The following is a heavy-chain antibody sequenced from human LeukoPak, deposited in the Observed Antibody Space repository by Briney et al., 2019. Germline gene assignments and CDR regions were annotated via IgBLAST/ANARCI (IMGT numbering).Heavy chain of an antibody. CDR1: GGSISSSSHY. Sequence: PSETLSLTCTVSGGSISSSSHYWGWIRQPPGKGLEWIGSIYYSGSTYDNPSLKSRVTISVDTSKNQFSLKLSSVTAADTAVYYCARLLYDSRGYYYFDSWGQGTLVIASS. D-gene: IGHD3-22*01. V-gene: IGHV4-39*01. J-gene: IGHJ4*02. CDR2: IYYSGST. CDR3: ARLLYDSRGYYYFDS.